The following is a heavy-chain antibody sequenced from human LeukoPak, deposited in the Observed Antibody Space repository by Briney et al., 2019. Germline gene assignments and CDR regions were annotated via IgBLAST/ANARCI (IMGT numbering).Heavy chain of an antibody. CDR2: ISSSSSYI. Sequence: SGGSLRLSCAASGFTFSSYSMNWVRQAPGKGLEWVSSISSSSSYIYYADSVKGRFTISRDNAKNSLYLQMNSLRAEDTAVYYCARVPYGSLHFDYWGQGTLVTVSS. CDR1: GFTFSSYS. CDR3: ARVPYGSLHFDY. J-gene: IGHJ4*02. V-gene: IGHV3-21*01. D-gene: IGHD1-26*01.